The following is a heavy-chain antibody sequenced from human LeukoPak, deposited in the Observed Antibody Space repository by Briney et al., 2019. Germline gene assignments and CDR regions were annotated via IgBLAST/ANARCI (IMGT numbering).Heavy chain of an antibody. V-gene: IGHV1-8*02. J-gene: IGHJ6*02. CDR1: GFTFINSG. D-gene: IGHD6-13*01. CDR2: MNPNSGNT. CDR3: ARCRSWPYYYYYGMDV. Sequence: ASVKVSCKASGFTFINSGINWVRQATGQGLEWMGWMNPNSGNTGYAQKFQGRVTMTRNTSISTAYMELSSLRSEDTAVYYCARCRSWPYYYYYGMDVWGQGTTVTVSS.